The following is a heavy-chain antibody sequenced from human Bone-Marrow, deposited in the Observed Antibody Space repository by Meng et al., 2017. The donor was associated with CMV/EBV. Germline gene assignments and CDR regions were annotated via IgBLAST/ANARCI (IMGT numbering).Heavy chain of an antibody. Sequence: FTFSSYGMHWVRQAPGKGLDWVAVIWYDGSNKYYADSVKGRFTISRDNSKNTLYLQMNSLRAEDTAVYYCARSRITMVRGVIDAFDIWGQGTMVTVSS. CDR1: FTFSSYG. D-gene: IGHD3-10*01. J-gene: IGHJ3*02. CDR2: IWYDGSNK. CDR3: ARSRITMVRGVIDAFDI. V-gene: IGHV3-33*01.